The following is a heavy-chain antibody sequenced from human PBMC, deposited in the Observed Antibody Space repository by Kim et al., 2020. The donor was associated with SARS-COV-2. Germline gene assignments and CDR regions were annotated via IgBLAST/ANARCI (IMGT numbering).Heavy chain of an antibody. D-gene: IGHD3-16*01. V-gene: IGHV4-34*01. J-gene: IGHJ5*02. Sequence: SETLSLTCAVYGGSFSGYYWSWIRQPPGKGLEWIGEINHSGSTNYNPSLKSRVTISVDTSKNQFSLKLSSVTAADTAVYYCARWGGYNWFDPWGQGTLVTVSS. CDR1: GGSFSGYY. CDR3: ARWGGYNWFDP. CDR2: INHSGST.